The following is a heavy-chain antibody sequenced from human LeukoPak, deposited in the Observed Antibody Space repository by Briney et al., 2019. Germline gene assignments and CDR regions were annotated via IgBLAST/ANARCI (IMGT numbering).Heavy chain of an antibody. CDR3: AKDGEFSPRNYYDVSGYPLFDY. J-gene: IGHJ4*02. D-gene: IGHD3-22*01. CDR1: GFTFSSYA. V-gene: IGHV3-23*01. CDR2: ISGSGGST. Sequence: GGSLRLSCAASGFTFSSYAMTWVRQAPGKGLEWVSGISGSGGSTYYADSVKGRFTISRDNSKNTLYLQMDSLRAEDTAVYYCAKDGEFSPRNYYDVSGYPLFDYWGQGTLVTVSS.